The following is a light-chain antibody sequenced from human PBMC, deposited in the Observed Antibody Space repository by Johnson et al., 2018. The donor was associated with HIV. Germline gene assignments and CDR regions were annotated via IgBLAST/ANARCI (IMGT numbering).Light chain of an antibody. J-gene: IGLJ1*01. CDR3: AAWDDSLSVHYV. V-gene: IGLV1-47*01. CDR2: RNN. Sequence: QSVLTQPPSASGPPGQRVTISCSGSSSNIGSKYVYWYQQLPGTAPKLLIYRNNQRPSGVPDRFSGSKSGTSASLAISGLRSEEEADYYCAAWDDSLSVHYVFGTGTKVTVL. CDR1: SSNIGSKY.